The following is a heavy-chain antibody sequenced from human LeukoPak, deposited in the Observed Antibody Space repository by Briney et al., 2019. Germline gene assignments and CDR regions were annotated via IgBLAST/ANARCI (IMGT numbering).Heavy chain of an antibody. CDR1: GGSISSYY. J-gene: IGHJ3*02. V-gene: IGHV4-59*08. CDR3: ARQPAATAAFDI. D-gene: IGHD5-18*01. Sequence: SETLSLTCTVSGGSISSYYWSWIRQPPGKGLEWIAYVHNNGETKHNPSLKSRGTISVDTPNNQISLRLSSVTAADTAMYYCARQPAATAAFDIWGLGTMVTVSS. CDR2: VHNNGET.